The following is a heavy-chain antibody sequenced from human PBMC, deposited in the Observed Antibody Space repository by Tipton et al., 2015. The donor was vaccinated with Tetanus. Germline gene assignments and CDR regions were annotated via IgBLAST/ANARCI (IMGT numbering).Heavy chain of an antibody. J-gene: IGHJ4*02. CDR2: IQNDGGET. Sequence: SLRLSCAASGFTFSNYAMAWVRQAPGKGLEWVANIQNDGGETYHLESVRGRFTISRDNGKNSVYLQTNSLRAEDTAIYYCAKEGGSGYYKYYFDGWGQGTLVTVSS. D-gene: IGHD3-22*01. CDR1: GFTFSNYA. V-gene: IGHV3-7*03. CDR3: AKEGGSGYYKYYFDG.